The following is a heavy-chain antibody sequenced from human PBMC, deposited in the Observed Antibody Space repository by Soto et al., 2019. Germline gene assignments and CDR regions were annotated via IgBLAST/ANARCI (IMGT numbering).Heavy chain of an antibody. J-gene: IGHJ4*02. V-gene: IGHV4-61*01. CDR3: ASRRVLPAQYYFDS. CDR2: ILDSGTT. D-gene: IGHD2-2*01. CDR1: GGSVNRGRYY. Sequence: XETLSLHCFVSGGSVNRGRYYWTWIRQPPGKGLEWIVYILDSGTTDYNPSLKSRVTMSVDTSKNQFSLNLRSVTAADTAVYYCASRRVLPAQYYFDSWGQGVVVTVSS.